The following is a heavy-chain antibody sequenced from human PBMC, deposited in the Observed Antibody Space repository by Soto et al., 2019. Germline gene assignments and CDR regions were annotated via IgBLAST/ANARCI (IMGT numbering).Heavy chain of an antibody. CDR1: GGTFSSYA. D-gene: IGHD1-26*01. Sequence: QVQLVQSGAEVKKPGSSVKVSCKASGGTFSSYAISWVRQAPGQGLEWMGGIIPIFGTANYAQKFQGRVGGGGGGATSTAYMELSSLRSEDTAVYYCARGGGSYYRGDYWGQGTLVTVSS. CDR3: ARGGGSYYRGDY. J-gene: IGHJ4*02. CDR2: IIPIFGTA. V-gene: IGHV1-69*12.